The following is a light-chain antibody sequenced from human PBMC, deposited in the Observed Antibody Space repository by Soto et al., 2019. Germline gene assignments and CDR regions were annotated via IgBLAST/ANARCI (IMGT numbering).Light chain of an antibody. CDR3: CSYAGTWV. Sequence: QSAPTQPASVSGSPGQSITIPCSGTASDVRTHKPVSWYQQHPGKAPKLIIYEGTKRPSGVSDRFSASKSGNTASLTISGLQTEDEANYYCCSYAGTWVFGGGTKLTVL. V-gene: IGLV2-23*01. CDR1: ASDVRTHKP. J-gene: IGLJ3*02. CDR2: EGT.